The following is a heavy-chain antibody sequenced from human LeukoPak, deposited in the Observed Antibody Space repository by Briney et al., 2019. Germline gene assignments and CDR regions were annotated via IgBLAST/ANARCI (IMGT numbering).Heavy chain of an antibody. D-gene: IGHD2-15*01. CDR2: INLCDSYT. CDR1: GYRFTSYW. CDR3: ARLYCSGGSCYSPNFDY. Sequence: GGSLEISFKGSGYRFTSYWISWVRQMPGKGLGGVGRINLCDSYTNYSPSSQGHVPISANKSISTAYMQWSSLKASDTAMYYCARLYCSGGSCYSPNFDYWGQGTLVTVSS. V-gene: IGHV5-10-1*01. J-gene: IGHJ4*02.